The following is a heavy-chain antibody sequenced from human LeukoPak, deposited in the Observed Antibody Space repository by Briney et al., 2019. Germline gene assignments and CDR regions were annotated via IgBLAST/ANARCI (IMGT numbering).Heavy chain of an antibody. CDR3: ARAGYYDSSGYYHPFDY. Sequence: ASVKVSCKASGYTFTGYYIHWVRQAPGQGLEWMGGVNPNSSGTNYAQNFQGRVTMTRDTSISTAYMELSRLTSDDTAVYYCARAGYYDSSGYYHPFDYWGQGILVTVSS. CDR2: VNPNSSGT. V-gene: IGHV1-2*02. D-gene: IGHD3-22*01. CDR1: GYTFTGYY. J-gene: IGHJ4*02.